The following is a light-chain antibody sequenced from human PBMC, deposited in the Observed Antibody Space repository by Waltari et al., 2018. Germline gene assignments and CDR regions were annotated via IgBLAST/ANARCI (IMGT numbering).Light chain of an antibody. V-gene: IGKV3-20*01. Sequence: EIVLTQSPGTLSLSPGERATLSCRASQSVSSTYLAWFQQKPGQAPRLLIYDTSSRASDIPDRFSGSGSGTDFTLTITRLEPEDFAVYYCQHYGGSGTFGQGTKVEI. CDR1: QSVSSTY. CDR3: QHYGGSGT. J-gene: IGKJ1*01. CDR2: DTS.